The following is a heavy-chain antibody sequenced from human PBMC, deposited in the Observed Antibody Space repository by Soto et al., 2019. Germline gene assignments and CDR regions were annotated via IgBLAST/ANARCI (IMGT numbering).Heavy chain of an antibody. CDR1: GFTFSSYA. D-gene: IGHD6-13*01. V-gene: IGHV3-30-3*01. CDR3: ARAFKAQQLVLPSLRY. CDR2: ISYDGSNK. Sequence: QVQLVESGGGVVQPGRSLRLSCAASGFTFSSYAMHWVRQAPGKGLEWVAVISYDGSNKYYADSVKGRFTISRDNSKNTLYLQMNSLGAEDTAVYYCARAFKAQQLVLPSLRYWGQGTLVTVSS. J-gene: IGHJ4*02.